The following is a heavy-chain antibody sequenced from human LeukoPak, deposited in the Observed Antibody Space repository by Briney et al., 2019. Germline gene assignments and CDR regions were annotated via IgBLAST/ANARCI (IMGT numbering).Heavy chain of an antibody. CDR1: GGTFSSYA. J-gene: IGHJ3*02. CDR3: ASPRVGGAASWAMDAFDI. CDR2: IIPIFGTA. Sequence: GASVKVSCKASGGTFSSYAISWVRQAPGQGLEWMGGIIPIFGTANYAQKFQGRVTITTDESTSTAYMELSSLRSEDTAVYYCASPRVGGAASWAMDAFDIWGQGTMVTVSS. V-gene: IGHV1-69*05. D-gene: IGHD2-15*01.